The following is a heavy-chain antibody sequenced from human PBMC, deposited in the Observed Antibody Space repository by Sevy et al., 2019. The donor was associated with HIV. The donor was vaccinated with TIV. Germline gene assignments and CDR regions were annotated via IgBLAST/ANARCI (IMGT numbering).Heavy chain of an antibody. Sequence: SETLSLTCTVSGGSISSSSYYWGWIRQPPGKGLEWIGSIYYSGSTYYNPSLKNRVTISVDTSKNLFSLKLSSVTAADTAVYYCAADYGDYIRDAFDIWGQGTMVTVSS. J-gene: IGHJ3*02. V-gene: IGHV4-39*01. CDR2: IYYSGST. D-gene: IGHD4-17*01. CDR1: GGSISSSSYY. CDR3: AADYGDYIRDAFDI.